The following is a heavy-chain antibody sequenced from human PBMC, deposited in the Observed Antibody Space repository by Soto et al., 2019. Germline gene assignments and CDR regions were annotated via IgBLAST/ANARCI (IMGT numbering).Heavy chain of an antibody. V-gene: IGHV1-69*13. Sequence: SVKVACKASGGTFSGYAISWVRQAPGQGLEWMGGLIPIFCTENYAQNFHGRVTITADESTSRANMELSSLRTEDTAVYYCARAGYTYGSPYYGMDAWGQGTTVTVSS. CDR1: GGTFSGYA. D-gene: IGHD5-18*01. CDR2: LIPIFCTE. CDR3: ARAGYTYGSPYYGMDA. J-gene: IGHJ6*02.